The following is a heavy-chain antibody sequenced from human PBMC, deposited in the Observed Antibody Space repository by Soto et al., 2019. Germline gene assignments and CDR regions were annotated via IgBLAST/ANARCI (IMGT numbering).Heavy chain of an antibody. CDR2: ISASGGTA. J-gene: IGHJ5*01. D-gene: IGHD3-22*01. Sequence: VQLLESGGGLIQPGGSLRLSCAASGFMFSSYAMSWVRQAPGKGLEWVSSISASGGTANLADSVEGRCTISRDNSKSTRNLQMNSLRAEDTAVYYCAKLTYPSDSTGYYYERVSGWIDSWGQGTLVTVSS. CDR3: AKLTYPSDSTGYYYERVSGWIDS. CDR1: GFMFSSYA. V-gene: IGHV3-23*01.